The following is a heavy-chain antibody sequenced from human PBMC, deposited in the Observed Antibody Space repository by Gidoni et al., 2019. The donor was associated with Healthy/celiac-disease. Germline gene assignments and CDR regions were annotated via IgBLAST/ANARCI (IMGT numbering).Heavy chain of an antibody. J-gene: IGHJ2*01. CDR2: IWYDGSNK. Sequence: QVQLVESGGGVVQPGRSLRLSCAASGFTFSSYGMHWVRQAPGKGLEWVAVIWYDGSNKYYADSVKGRFTISRDNSKNTLYLQMNSLRAEDTAVYYCARGGRGSYQYWYFDLWGRGTLVTVSS. V-gene: IGHV3-33*01. D-gene: IGHD1-26*01. CDR1: GFTFSSYG. CDR3: ARGGRGSYQYWYFDL.